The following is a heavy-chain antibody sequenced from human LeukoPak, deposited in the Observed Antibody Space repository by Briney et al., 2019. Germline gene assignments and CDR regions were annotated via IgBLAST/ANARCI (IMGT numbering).Heavy chain of an antibody. CDR1: GGSFSGYY. CDR3: ARGGGRRITIFH. J-gene: IGHJ4*02. D-gene: IGHD3-9*01. V-gene: IGHV4-34*01. Sequence: PSETLSLTCAVYGGSFSGYYWSWIRQPPGKGLEWIGEINHSGSTNYNPSLKSRVTISVDTSKNQFSLKLSSVTAADTAVYYCARGGGRRITIFHWGQGTLVTVSS. CDR2: INHSGST.